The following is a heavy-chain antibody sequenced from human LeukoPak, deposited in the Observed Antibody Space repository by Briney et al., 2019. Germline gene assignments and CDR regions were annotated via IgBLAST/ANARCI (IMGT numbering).Heavy chain of an antibody. D-gene: IGHD6-19*01. Sequence: GASVKVSCKASGYTFTSYGISWVRQAPGQGLEWMGIINPSGGSTSYAQKFQGRVTMTRDTSTSTVYMELSSLRSEDTAVYYCARVGSGWQPYYCGMDVWGQGTTVTVSS. J-gene: IGHJ6*02. CDR2: INPSGGST. CDR3: ARVGSGWQPYYCGMDV. V-gene: IGHV1-46*01. CDR1: GYTFTSYG.